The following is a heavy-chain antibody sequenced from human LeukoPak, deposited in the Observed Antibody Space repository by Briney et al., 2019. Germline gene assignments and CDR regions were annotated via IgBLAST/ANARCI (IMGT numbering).Heavy chain of an antibody. D-gene: IGHD4-17*01. J-gene: IGHJ6*02. CDR1: GGSFSGYY. CDR3: ARRVTVTTSFYYYYGMDV. V-gene: IGHV4-34*01. Sequence: PSETLSLTCAVYGGSFSGYYWSWIRQPPGKGLEWIGEINHSGSTNYNPSLKSRVTISVDTSKNQFSLKLSSVTAADTAVYYCARRVTVTTSFYYYYGMDVWGQGTTVTVSS. CDR2: INHSGST.